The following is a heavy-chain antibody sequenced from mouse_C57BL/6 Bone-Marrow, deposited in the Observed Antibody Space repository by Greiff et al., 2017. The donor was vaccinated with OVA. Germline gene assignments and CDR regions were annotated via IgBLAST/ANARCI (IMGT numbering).Heavy chain of an antibody. CDR1: GYTFTDYY. V-gene: IGHV1-26*01. Sequence: EVQLQQSGPELVKPGASVKISCKASGYTFTDYYMNWVKQSHGKSLEWIGDINPNNGGTSYNQKFKGKATLTVDKSSSTAYMELRSLTSEDSAVYYCARDSRIYYYGSSYDAWFAYWGQGTLVTVSA. J-gene: IGHJ3*01. D-gene: IGHD1-1*01. CDR3: ARDSRIYYYGSSYDAWFAY. CDR2: INPNNGGT.